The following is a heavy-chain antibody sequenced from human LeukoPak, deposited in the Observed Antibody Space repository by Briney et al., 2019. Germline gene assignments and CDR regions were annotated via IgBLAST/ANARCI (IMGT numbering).Heavy chain of an antibody. CDR2: IKEDGTET. J-gene: IGHJ4*02. CDR3: AKEGRGLQTY. D-gene: IGHD5-24*01. Sequence: GGSLRLSCAASGFMFSSNRMSWVRLAPGKGLEWVANIKEDGTETYYVDSVKGRFTISRDNAKNSLYLQMNSLRVEDTAVYYCAKEGRGLQTYWGQGTLVTVSS. V-gene: IGHV3-7*03. CDR1: GFMFSSNR.